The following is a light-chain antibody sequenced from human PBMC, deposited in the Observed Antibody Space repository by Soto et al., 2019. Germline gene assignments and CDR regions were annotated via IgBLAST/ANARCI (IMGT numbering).Light chain of an antibody. J-gene: IGKJ4*01. V-gene: IGKV1-33*01. CDR2: DAS. CDR1: QDITSY. Sequence: DIQMTQSPSSLSASVGDRVTITCQASQDITSYLNWYQHKPGKAPKLLIYDASILEAGVPSRFSGSGSGTDFTFTINGVQPEDSATYYCQQSSSTPGLNFGGGTTLEI. CDR3: QQSSSTPGLN.